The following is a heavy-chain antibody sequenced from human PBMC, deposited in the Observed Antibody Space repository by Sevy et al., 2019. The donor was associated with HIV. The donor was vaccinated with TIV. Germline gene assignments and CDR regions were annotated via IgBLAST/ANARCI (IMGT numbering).Heavy chain of an antibody. CDR2: ISYDGTNK. CDR1: GFTFSSYA. D-gene: IGHD4-17*01. Sequence: GGSLRLSCAASGFTFSSYAMHWVRQAPGKGLEWVAVISYDGTNKYYTDSVKARFTISRDNSKKILYVQMNSLRGEDTAVYYCARDQHDYAGNVRTGWFDPWGQGTLVTVSS. V-gene: IGHV3-30-3*01. CDR3: ARDQHDYAGNVRTGWFDP. J-gene: IGHJ5*02.